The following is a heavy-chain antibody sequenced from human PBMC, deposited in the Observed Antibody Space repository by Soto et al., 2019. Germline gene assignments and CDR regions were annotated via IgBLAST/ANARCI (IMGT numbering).Heavy chain of an antibody. Sequence: QPGGSLRLSCAASGFTFSSYAMSWVRQAPGKGLEWVSAISGSGGSTYYADSVKGRFTISRDNSKNTLYLQMNSLRAEDTAVYYFAKQIVGARERAVDYWGHGTLVTVSS. J-gene: IGHJ4*01. V-gene: IGHV3-23*01. CDR2: ISGSGGST. CDR1: GFTFSSYA. D-gene: IGHD1-26*01. CDR3: AKQIVGARERAVDY.